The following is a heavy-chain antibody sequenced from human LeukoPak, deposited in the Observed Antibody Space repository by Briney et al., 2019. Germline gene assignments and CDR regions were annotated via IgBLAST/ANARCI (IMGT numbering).Heavy chain of an antibody. CDR3: AKGLAFDY. CDR2: IRGSDRST. Sequence: GTSLTLSCAASGFTFSSYDMSWGRQAPGKGPEWVSSIRGSDRSTYYADSVKGRFTISKDNSKNTLYLQMNSLRADDTAIYYCAKGLAFDYWGQGILVTVSS. CDR1: GFTFSSYD. V-gene: IGHV3-23*01. J-gene: IGHJ4*02.